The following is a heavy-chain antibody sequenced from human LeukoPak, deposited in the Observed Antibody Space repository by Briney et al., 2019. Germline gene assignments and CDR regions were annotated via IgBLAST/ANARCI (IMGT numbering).Heavy chain of an antibody. V-gene: IGHV4-38-2*02. CDR1: NYSIKNGYY. J-gene: IGHJ6*02. CDR2: IYHRGFT. Sequence: PSETLSLTCTVSNYSIKNGYYWGWIRQPPGRGLEWIGSIYHRGFTYSNPSLTSRLTMSIDASKNEFSLRLTSVTAADTAIYYCLRDKAGSFYGSGGYHFNYNGMDVWGQGTAVTVSS. CDR3: LRDKAGSFYGSGGYHFNYNGMDV. D-gene: IGHD3-10*01.